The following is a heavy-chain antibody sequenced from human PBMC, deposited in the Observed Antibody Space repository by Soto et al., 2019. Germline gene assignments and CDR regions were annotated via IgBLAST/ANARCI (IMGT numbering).Heavy chain of an antibody. CDR3: SGGGFGVACEY. J-gene: IGHJ4*02. CDR1: GGSISSGGYS. CDR2: IYHSGST. D-gene: IGHD3-3*01. V-gene: IGHV4-30-2*01. Sequence: QLQLQESGSGLVKPSQTLSFTCAVSGGSISSGGYSWSWIRQPPGKGLEWIGYIYHSGSTYYNPSLKSRVTISVDRSKNQFSLKLSSVTAADTAVYYCSGGGFGVACEYWGQGTLVTVSS.